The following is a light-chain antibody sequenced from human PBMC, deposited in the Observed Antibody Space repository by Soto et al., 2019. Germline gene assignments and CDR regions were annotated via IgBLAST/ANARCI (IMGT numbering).Light chain of an antibody. CDR3: QHRRNWPLT. V-gene: IGKV3-11*01. CDR2: DAS. J-gene: IGKJ4*01. Sequence: EIVMTQSPATLSVSPGERATLSCRASQSLSSYLAWYQQKPGQAPRLLIYDASNRATGIPARFSGSGSGTDFTLTISSLEPEDFAVYYCQHRRNWPLTFGGGTKVDIK. CDR1: QSLSSY.